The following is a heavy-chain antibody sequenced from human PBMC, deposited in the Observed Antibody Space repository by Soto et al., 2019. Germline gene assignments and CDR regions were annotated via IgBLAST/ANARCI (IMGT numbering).Heavy chain of an antibody. J-gene: IGHJ4*02. D-gene: IGHD2-8*01. V-gene: IGHV3-23*01. Sequence: GGSLRLSCAASEFTFRTFAMAWVRQAPGKGLEWVSAIDNGGGGTFYADSVKGRFSISRDISKNALYLEMKNLRAEDTAIYYCAKEPEVSGRGLVYWGQGIMVTVSS. CDR3: AKEPEVSGRGLVY. CDR2: IDNGGGGT. CDR1: EFTFRTFA.